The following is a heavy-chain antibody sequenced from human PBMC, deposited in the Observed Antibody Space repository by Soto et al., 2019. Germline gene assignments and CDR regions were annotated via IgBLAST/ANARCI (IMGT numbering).Heavy chain of an antibody. V-gene: IGHV3-23*01. CDR3: AKGVRWLQLPDYYYYYGMDV. Sequence: GSLRLSCAASGFTFSSYAMSWVRQAPGKGLEWVSAISGSGGSTYYADSVKGRFTISRDNSKNTLYLQMNSLRAEDTAVYYCAKGVRWLQLPDYYYYYGMDVWGQGTTVTVSS. J-gene: IGHJ6*02. D-gene: IGHD5-12*01. CDR2: ISGSGGST. CDR1: GFTFSSYA.